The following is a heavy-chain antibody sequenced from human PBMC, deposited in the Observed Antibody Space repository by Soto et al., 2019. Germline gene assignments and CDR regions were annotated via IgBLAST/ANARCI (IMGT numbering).Heavy chain of an antibody. V-gene: IGHV3-30-3*01. Sequence: QVQLVESGGGVVQPGRSLRLSCAASGFTFSSYAMHWVRQAPGKGLEWETVISYDGSNKYYADSVKGRFTISRDDPKNTLYLQMNSLRVEDTAVYHCARDMRGRGGIDYWGQGTLVTVSS. D-gene: IGHD3-16*01. CDR1: GFTFSSYA. CDR3: ARDMRGRGGIDY. CDR2: ISYDGSNK. J-gene: IGHJ4*02.